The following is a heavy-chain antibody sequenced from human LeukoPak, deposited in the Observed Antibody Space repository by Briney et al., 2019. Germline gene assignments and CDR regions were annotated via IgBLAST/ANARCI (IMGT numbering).Heavy chain of an antibody. CDR1: GYTFSNYG. D-gene: IGHD3-10*01. Sequence: ASVKVSCQASGYTFSNYGFIWVRQAPGQRLEWMGWISTYNGNTNYAQKFQGRVTMTTDTSTSTVYMELRSLRSDDAAVYYCARGGEPVWFGELDGNYFDYWGQGTLVTVSS. CDR2: ISTYNGNT. J-gene: IGHJ4*02. CDR3: ARGGEPVWFGELDGNYFDY. V-gene: IGHV1-18*01.